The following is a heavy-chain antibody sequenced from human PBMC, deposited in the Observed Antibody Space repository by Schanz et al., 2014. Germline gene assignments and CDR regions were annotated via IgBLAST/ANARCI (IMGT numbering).Heavy chain of an antibody. Sequence: EVQLVESGGGVVRPGGSLRLSCAASGFIFSAYTMNWVRQAPGKGLEWVSSISSGGRNISYADSLKGRFTISRDNAKNSLYLQMNSLRAEDTAVYYCAKQHGVIQQVSDYWGQGTLVTVSS. CDR1: GFIFSAYT. D-gene: IGHD3-22*01. V-gene: IGHV3-21*04. J-gene: IGHJ4*02. CDR2: ISSGGRNI. CDR3: AKQHGVIQQVSDY.